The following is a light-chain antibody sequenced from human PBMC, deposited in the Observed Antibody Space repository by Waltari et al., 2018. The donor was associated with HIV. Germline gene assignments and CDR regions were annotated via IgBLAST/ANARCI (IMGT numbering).Light chain of an antibody. V-gene: IGKV3-15*01. CDR3: QQYDSGPRGIT. CDR1: QSISAT. J-gene: IGKJ2*01. Sequence: EIVMTQSPPTLSVSPGQSVTLSCRASQSISATVAWYQQRPGQAPRLLIYEAATRPTGIPAWFSGSGSGTEFTLTISSLQSEDFATYFCQQYDSGPRGITFGQGTMLEIK. CDR2: EAA.